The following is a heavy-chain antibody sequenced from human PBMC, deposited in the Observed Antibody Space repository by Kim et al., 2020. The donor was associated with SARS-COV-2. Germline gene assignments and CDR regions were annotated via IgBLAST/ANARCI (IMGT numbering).Heavy chain of an antibody. CDR2: ISCSGGNT. CDR1: GFIFRNYA. CDR3: SRDVRGTRAFDV. J-gene: IGHJ3*01. Sequence: GGSLRLSCAASGFIFRNYAMTWVRQAPGKGLEWVSIISCSGGNTYYSDSVKGRFTISRDNSKNTLDLQMTSLRAEDTAVYSCSRDVRGTRAFDVWGQGT. D-gene: IGHD1-1*01. V-gene: IGHV3-23*01.